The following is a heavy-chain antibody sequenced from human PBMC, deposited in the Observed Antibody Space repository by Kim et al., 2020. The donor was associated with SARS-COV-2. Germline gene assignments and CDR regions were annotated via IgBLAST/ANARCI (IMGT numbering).Heavy chain of an antibody. Sequence: ASVKVSCKPSGYTFTGYYLHWVRQAPGQGLEWMGWINPNSGGTNYAQKFQGRVTMTRDTSISTAYMELSRLRSDDTAVYYCAREQRRARGVCYIGYWGQGTLVTVSS. D-gene: IGHD2-8*01. J-gene: IGHJ4*02. CDR1: GYTFTGYY. CDR3: AREQRRARGVCYIGY. CDR2: INPNSGGT. V-gene: IGHV1-2*02.